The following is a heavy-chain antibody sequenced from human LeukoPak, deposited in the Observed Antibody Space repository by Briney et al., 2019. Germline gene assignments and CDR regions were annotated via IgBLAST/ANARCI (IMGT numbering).Heavy chain of an antibody. CDR1: GYTFTSYD. CDR3: ARVTQGDTAIDY. CDR2: MNPNSGNT. Sequence: ASVKVSCKAFGYTFTSYDINWVRQATGQGLEWMGWMNPNSGNTGYAQKFQGRVTMTRNTSISTAYMELSSLRSEDTAVYYCARVTQGDTAIDYWGQGTLVTVSS. J-gene: IGHJ4*02. D-gene: IGHD5-18*01. V-gene: IGHV1-8*01.